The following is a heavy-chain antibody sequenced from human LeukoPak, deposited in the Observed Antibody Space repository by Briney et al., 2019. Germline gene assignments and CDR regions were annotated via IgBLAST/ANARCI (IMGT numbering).Heavy chain of an antibody. Sequence: SETLSLTCTVSGGSISSYYWSWIRQLPGKGLEWIGYMYYSGRTNYNPSLKSRVTIPVDTSKNQFSLKLSSVTAADTAVYYCARTFSESYYYYGMDVWGQGTTVTVSS. J-gene: IGHJ6*02. CDR1: GGSISSYY. D-gene: IGHD1-26*01. CDR2: MYYSGRT. CDR3: ARTFSESYYYYGMDV. V-gene: IGHV4-59*01.